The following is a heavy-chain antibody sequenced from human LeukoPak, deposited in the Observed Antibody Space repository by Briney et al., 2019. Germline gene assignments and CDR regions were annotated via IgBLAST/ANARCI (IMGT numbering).Heavy chain of an antibody. V-gene: IGHV4-4*09. Sequence: SETLSLTCTVSGGSMSPYYWTWIRQPPGRGLEWIGYIYSRGGTDYSPSLKSRVTISLDTSKNQFSLRLSSVTAADTAVYYCARHCKRCWFDPWGQGTLVTVSS. CDR1: GGSMSPYY. CDR3: ARHCKRCWFDP. D-gene: IGHD2/OR15-2a*01. J-gene: IGHJ5*02. CDR2: IYSRGGT.